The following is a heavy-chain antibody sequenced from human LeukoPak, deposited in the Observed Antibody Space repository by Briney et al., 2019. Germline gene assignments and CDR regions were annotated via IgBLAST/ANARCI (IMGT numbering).Heavy chain of an antibody. CDR1: GFTFSSYG. D-gene: IGHD6-19*01. Sequence: GGSLRLSCAASGFTFSSYGMHWVRQAPGKGLECVAVIWYDGSNKYYADSVKGRFTISRDNSKNTLYLQMNSLRAEDTAVYYCAREGAVADEEENYIDYWGQGTLVTVSS. CDR2: IWYDGSNK. CDR3: AREGAVADEEENYIDY. J-gene: IGHJ4*02. V-gene: IGHV3-33*01.